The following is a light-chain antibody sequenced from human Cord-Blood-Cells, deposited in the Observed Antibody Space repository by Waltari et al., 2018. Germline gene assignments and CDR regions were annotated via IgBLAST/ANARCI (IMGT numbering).Light chain of an antibody. CDR2: EVS. CDR1: SSDVGGYNY. J-gene: IGLJ1*01. Sequence: QSALTQPASVSGSPGQSITISCTGTSSDVGGYNYVSWYQQHPGKAPKLMIYEVSNRPSRVSNRFAASKSGNTASLTISGLQAEDEADYYFSSYTSSSTLVFGTGTKVTVL. V-gene: IGLV2-14*01. CDR3: SSYTSSSTLV.